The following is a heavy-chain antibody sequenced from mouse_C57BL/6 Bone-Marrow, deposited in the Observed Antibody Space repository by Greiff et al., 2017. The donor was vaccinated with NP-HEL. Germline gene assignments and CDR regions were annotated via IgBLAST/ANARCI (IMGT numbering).Heavy chain of an antibody. D-gene: IGHD1-1*01. CDR2: IYPGDGDT. V-gene: IGHV1-82*01. Sequence: VQLQQSGPELVKPGASVKISCKASGYAFSSSWMNWVKQRPGKGLEWIGRIYPGDGDTNYNGKFKGKATLTADKSSSTAYMQLSSLTSEDSAVYVCARAGYYGSRPLCYWGQGTTLTVSS. J-gene: IGHJ2*01. CDR1: GYAFSSSW. CDR3: ARAGYYGSRPLCY.